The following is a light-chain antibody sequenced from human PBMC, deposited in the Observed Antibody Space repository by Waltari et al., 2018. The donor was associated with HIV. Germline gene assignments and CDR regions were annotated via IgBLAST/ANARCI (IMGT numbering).Light chain of an antibody. Sequence: EIVLTQSPATLPLSLRERAILSCRASQSLSRHLAWYQQKSGQAPRLLIYDTSIRAPGTPGRFSGSGSGTDFTLTITAVQPDDFAIYYCQQRSSWPSLTFGGGTRVETK. CDR3: QQRSSWPSLT. CDR2: DTS. J-gene: IGKJ4*01. V-gene: IGKV3-11*01. CDR1: QSLSRH.